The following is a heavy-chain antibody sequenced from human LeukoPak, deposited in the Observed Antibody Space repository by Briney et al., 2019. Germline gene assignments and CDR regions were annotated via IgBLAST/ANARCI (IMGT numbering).Heavy chain of an antibody. V-gene: IGHV1-3*01. Sequence: ASVKVSCKASGYTFRTYAIHWVRQAPGQRLEWMGWINAGNGNTKYLEKFQGRITITRDTSASTGYMELSSLRSEDTAVYYCARQGGGPYSGSPLDYWGQGTLVTVSS. CDR2: INAGNGNT. CDR1: GYTFRTYA. D-gene: IGHD1-26*01. CDR3: ARQGGGPYSGSPLDY. J-gene: IGHJ4*02.